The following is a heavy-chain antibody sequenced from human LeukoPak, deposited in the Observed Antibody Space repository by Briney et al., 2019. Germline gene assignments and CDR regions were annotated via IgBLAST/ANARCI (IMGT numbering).Heavy chain of an antibody. CDR3: ASAGTSGSYSRVDY. CDR1: GFTFSSYW. CDR2: IKQDGSEK. J-gene: IGHJ4*02. V-gene: IGHV3-7*01. Sequence: GGSLRLSCAASGFTFSSYWMSWVRQAPGKGLEWVANIKQDGSEKYYVDSVKGRFTIPRDNAKNSLYLQMNSLRAEDTAVYYCASAGTSGSYSRVDYWGQGTLVTVSS. D-gene: IGHD3-10*01.